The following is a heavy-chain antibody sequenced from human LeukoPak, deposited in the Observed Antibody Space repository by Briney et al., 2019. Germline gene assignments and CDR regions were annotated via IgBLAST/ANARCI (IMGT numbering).Heavy chain of an antibody. J-gene: IGHJ3*02. V-gene: IGHV4-59*12. CDR3: ARAAAAGTKAFDI. CDR1: GGSISSYY. CDR2: IYYSGST. Sequence: SETLSLTCTVSGGSISSYYWSWIRQPPGKGLEWIGYIYYSGSTNYNPSLKSRVTISVDTSKKQFSLKLSSVTAADTAVYYCARAAAAGTKAFDIWGQGTMVTVSS. D-gene: IGHD6-13*01.